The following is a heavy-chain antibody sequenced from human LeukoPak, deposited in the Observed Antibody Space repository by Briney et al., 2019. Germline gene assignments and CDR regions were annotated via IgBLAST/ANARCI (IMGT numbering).Heavy chain of an antibody. CDR3: AAGYYRPRYFDL. D-gene: IGHD3-10*01. CDR1: GFTFTSSA. CDR2: IVVGSGNT. V-gene: IGHV1-58*02. J-gene: IGHJ2*01. Sequence: GTSVKVSCKASGFTFTSSAMQWVRQARGQRHEWIGWIVVGSGNTNYAQKFQERVTITRDMSTSTAYMELSSLRSEDTAVYYCAAGYYRPRYFDLWGRGTLVTVSS.